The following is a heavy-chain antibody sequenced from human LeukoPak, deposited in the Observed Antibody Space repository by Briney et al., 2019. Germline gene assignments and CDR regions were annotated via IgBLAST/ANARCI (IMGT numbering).Heavy chain of an antibody. CDR3: SLSRDGYNWPGY. J-gene: IGHJ4*02. D-gene: IGHD5-24*01. CDR1: GGSISSGGYS. CDR2: IYHSGST. Sequence: SETLSLTCAVSGGSISSGGYSWSWIRQPPGKGLEWIGYIYHSGSTYYNPSLKSRVTISVDRSKNQFSLKLSSVTAADTAVYYCSLSRDGYNWPGYWGQGTLVTVSS. V-gene: IGHV4-30-2*01.